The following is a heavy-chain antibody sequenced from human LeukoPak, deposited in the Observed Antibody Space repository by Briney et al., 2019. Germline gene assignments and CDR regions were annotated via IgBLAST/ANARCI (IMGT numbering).Heavy chain of an antibody. CDR3: ARDLGGVDYDTSGYVFDY. CDR2: IIPIFGTA. V-gene: IGHV1-69*13. D-gene: IGHD3-22*01. J-gene: IGHJ4*02. Sequence: GASVKVSCKASGGTFSSYAISWVRQAPGQGLEWMGGIIPIFGTANYAQKFQGRVTITADESTSTAYMELSSLRSEDTAVYYCARDLGGVDYDTSGYVFDYWGQGTLVTVSS. CDR1: GGTFSSYA.